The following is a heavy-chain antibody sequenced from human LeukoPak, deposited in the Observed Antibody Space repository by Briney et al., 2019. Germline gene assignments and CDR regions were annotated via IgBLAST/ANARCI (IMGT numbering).Heavy chain of an antibody. J-gene: IGHJ6*02. CDR1: GFTFSSYA. CDR3: ARRGYGGIQYYYGMDV. V-gene: IGHV3-64*01. D-gene: IGHD4-23*01. Sequence: GGSLRLSCAASGFTFSSYAMHWVRQAPGKGLEYFSAISSNGGSTYYANSVKGRFTISRDNSKNTLYLQMGSLRAEDMAVYYCARRGYGGIQYYYGMDVWGQGTTVTVSS. CDR2: ISSNGGST.